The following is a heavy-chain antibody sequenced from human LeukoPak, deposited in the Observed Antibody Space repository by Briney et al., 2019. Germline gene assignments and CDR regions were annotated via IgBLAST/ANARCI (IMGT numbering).Heavy chain of an antibody. CDR3: ARGGIGHWFDP. Sequence: PSETLSLTRAVYGGSFSGYYWSWLRQPPGKGLEWIGEINHSGSTNYNPSLKSRVTISVDTSKNQFSLKLSSVTAADTAVYYCARGGIGHWFDPWGQGTLVTVSS. CDR1: GGSFSGYY. CDR2: INHSGST. D-gene: IGHD1-14*01. J-gene: IGHJ5*02. V-gene: IGHV4-34*01.